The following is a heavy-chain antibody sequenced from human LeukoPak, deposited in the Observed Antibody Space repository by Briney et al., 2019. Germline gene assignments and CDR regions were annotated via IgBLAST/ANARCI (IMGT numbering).Heavy chain of an antibody. CDR2: FDPEDGET. J-gene: IGHJ5*02. D-gene: IGHD3-10*01. Sequence: ASVKVSCKVSGYTLTDLSMHWVRQAPGKGREWMGGFDPEDGETIYPQKFQGRVTMTEDTSTDTAYMELSSLRSEDTAVYYCATERLSGSFQNWFDPWGQGTLVTVSS. CDR3: ATERLSGSFQNWFDP. CDR1: GYTLTDLS. V-gene: IGHV1-24*01.